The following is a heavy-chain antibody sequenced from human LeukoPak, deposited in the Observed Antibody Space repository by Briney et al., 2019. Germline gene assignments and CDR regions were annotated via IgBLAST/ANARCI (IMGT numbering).Heavy chain of an antibody. CDR1: GFTFSSYG. D-gene: IGHD3-10*01. CDR3: AKSRLLWFGESAFDY. V-gene: IGHV3-30*18. J-gene: IGHJ4*02. CDR2: ISYDGSNK. Sequence: GGSLRLSCAASGFTFSSYGMHWVRQAPGKGLEWVAVISYDGSNKYYADSVKGRFTISRDNSKNTLYLQMNSLRAEATAVYYCAKSRLLWFGESAFDYWGQGTLVTVSS.